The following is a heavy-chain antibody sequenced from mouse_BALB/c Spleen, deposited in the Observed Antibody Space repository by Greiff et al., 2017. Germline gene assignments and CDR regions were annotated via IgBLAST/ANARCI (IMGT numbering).Heavy chain of an antibody. CDR2: ISSGGSYT. D-gene: IGHD2-4*01. V-gene: IGHV5-6*01. CDR3: ASGGLRRGFDY. Sequence: EVQRVESGGDLVKPGGSLKLSCAASGFTFSSYGMSWVRQTPDKRLEWVATISSGGSYTYYPDSVKGRFTISRDNAKNTLYLQMSSLKSEDTAMYYCASGGLRRGFDYWGPGTTLTVSS. CDR1: GFTFSSYG. J-gene: IGHJ2*01.